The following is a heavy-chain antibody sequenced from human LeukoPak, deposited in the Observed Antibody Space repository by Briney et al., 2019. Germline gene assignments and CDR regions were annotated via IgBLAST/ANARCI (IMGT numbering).Heavy chain of an antibody. CDR3: ARDLKAIVVVPAAARGVYYYYGMDV. V-gene: IGHV3-48*03. Sequence: GGSLRLSCAASGFTFSSYEMNWVRQAPGRGREWVSYISSSGSTIYYTDSVKGRFTISRDNAKNSLYLQMNSLRAEDTAVYYCARDLKAIVVVPAAARGVYYYYGMDVWGKGTTVTVSS. CDR1: GFTFSSYE. D-gene: IGHD2-2*01. J-gene: IGHJ6*04. CDR2: ISSSGSTI.